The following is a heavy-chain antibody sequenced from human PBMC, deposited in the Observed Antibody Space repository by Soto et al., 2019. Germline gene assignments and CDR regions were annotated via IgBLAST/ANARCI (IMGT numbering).Heavy chain of an antibody. CDR3: VRDLGNDSDH. CDR1: GFTFNTYG. J-gene: IGHJ4*02. V-gene: IGHV3-33*01. Sequence: QVQLVESGGGVVQPGRSLRLSCVASGFTFNTYGMHWVRQAPGKGLEWLAIVWYDGSNEDYADSVKGRFTISRDNSKNTLYFQMNSLRTDDTAVYSCVRDLGNDSDHWGQGALVTVSS. CDR2: VWYDGSNE. D-gene: IGHD1-1*01.